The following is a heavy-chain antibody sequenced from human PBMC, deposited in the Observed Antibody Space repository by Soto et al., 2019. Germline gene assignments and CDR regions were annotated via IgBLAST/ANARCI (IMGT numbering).Heavy chain of an antibody. CDR3: AGGYCSGGSCPKPLDY. CDR2: INPSGGST. J-gene: IGHJ4*02. D-gene: IGHD2-15*01. V-gene: IGHV1-46*03. CDR1: GYTYTIYY. Sequence: GASVKVSCKASGYTYTIYYMHWVLQAPGQGLEWMGIINPSGGSTSYAQKFQGRVTMTRDTSTSTVYMELSSLRSEDTAVYYCAGGYCSGGSCPKPLDYWGKGTLVTVSS.